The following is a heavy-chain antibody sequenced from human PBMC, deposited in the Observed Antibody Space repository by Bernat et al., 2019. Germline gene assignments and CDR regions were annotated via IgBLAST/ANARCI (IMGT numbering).Heavy chain of an antibody. D-gene: IGHD3-10*01. Sequence: QVTLKESGPALVKPTQTLTLTCTFSGFSLSTSGMRVSWIRQPPGKALEWLARIDWDDDKFYSTSLKTRLTISKDTSKNQVVLTMTNMDPVDTATYYCARGSSGSYYILFDYWGQGTLVTVTS. CDR2: IDWDDDK. V-gene: IGHV2-70*04. CDR3: ARGSSGSYYILFDY. J-gene: IGHJ4*02. CDR1: GFSLSTSGMR.